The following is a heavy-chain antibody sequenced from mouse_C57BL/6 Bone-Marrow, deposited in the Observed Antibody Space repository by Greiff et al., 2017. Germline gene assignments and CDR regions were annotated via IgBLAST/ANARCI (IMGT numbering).Heavy chain of an antibody. CDR1: GFTFSSYG. J-gene: IGHJ3*01. CDR2: ISSGGSYT. Sequence: EVNLVESGGDLVKPGGSLKLSCAASGFTFSSYGMSWVRQTPDKRLEWVANISSGGSYTYYPDSVKGRFTISRDNAKNTLYLQMSSLKSEDTAMYYCALSAWFAYWGQGTLVTVSA. CDR3: ALSAWFAY. V-gene: IGHV5-6*01.